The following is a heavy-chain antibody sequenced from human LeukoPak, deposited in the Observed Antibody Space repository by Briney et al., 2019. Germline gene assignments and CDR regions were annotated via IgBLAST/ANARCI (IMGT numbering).Heavy chain of an antibody. D-gene: IGHD1-7*01. J-gene: IGHJ6*03. CDR1: GFTFTTFP. CDR3: ARGAGTTVYYIDV. V-gene: IGHV3-30*01. CDR2: ISNDGTNT. Sequence: GGSLRLSCAASGFTFTTFPMHWVRQAPGKGLQWVAVISNDGTNTYYAHSVKGRFTISRDNSKNTLFLQMNSLTIEDTAVYYCARGAGTTVYYIDVWGDGTTVTVSS.